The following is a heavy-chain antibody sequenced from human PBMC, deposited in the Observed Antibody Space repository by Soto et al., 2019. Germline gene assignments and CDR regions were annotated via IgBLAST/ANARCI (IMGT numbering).Heavy chain of an antibody. CDR3: ARAHYSSSWYNY. Sequence: SETLSLTCAVYGGSFSGYYWSWIRQPPGKGLEWIGEINHSGSTNYNPSLKSRVTISVDTSKNQFSLKLSSVTAADTAVYYCARAHYSSSWYNYWGQGTLVTVSS. CDR1: GGSFSGYY. V-gene: IGHV4-34*01. J-gene: IGHJ4*02. D-gene: IGHD6-13*01. CDR2: INHSGST.